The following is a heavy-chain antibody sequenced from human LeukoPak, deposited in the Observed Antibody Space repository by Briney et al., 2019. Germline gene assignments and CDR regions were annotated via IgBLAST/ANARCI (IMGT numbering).Heavy chain of an antibody. CDR2: ISSGSTYI. CDR1: GFTFSTYS. CDR3: ARDYGSSWAYYFDY. J-gene: IGHJ4*02. V-gene: IGHV3-21*01. Sequence: GGSLRLSCAASGFTFSTYSINWVRQAPGKGLEWVSSISSGSTYIYYADSVKGRFTISRDNTKNSLYLQMNSLRAEDTAVYYCARDYGSSWAYYFDYWGQGTLVTVSS. D-gene: IGHD6-6*01.